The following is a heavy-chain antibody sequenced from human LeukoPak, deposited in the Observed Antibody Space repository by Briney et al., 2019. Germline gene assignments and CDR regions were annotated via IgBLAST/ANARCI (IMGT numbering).Heavy chain of an antibody. CDR3: ARGSAKQGSVWFDP. D-gene: IGHD1/OR15-1a*01. CDR1: GGSISSYY. V-gene: IGHV4-59*01. Sequence: PSETLSLTCTVSGGSISSYYWSWIRQPPGKGLEWIGYIYYSGSTNYNPSLKSRVTISVDTSKNQFSLKLSSVTAADTAVYYCARGSAKQGSVWFDPWGQGTLVTVSS. J-gene: IGHJ5*02. CDR2: IYYSGST.